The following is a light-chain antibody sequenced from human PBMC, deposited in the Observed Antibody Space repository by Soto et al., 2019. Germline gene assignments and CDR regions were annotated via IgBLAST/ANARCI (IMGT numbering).Light chain of an antibody. J-gene: IGLJ1*01. Sequence: QSALTQPRSVSGSPGQSVTISCTGTSSDVGGFNFVSWYQQHPGKALNLIIYDDSQRPSGVPDRFSGSKSGYTASPTISGLQADDEADYYCCSDAGSHQYVFGAGTKLTVL. CDR2: DDS. CDR3: CSDAGSHQYV. V-gene: IGLV2-11*01. CDR1: SSDVGGFNF.